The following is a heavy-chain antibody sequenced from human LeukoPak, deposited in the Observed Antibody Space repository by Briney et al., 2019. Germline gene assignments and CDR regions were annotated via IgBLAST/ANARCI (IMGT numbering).Heavy chain of an antibody. Sequence: SETLSLTCTVSGGSISGGGYYWSWIRQRPGKGLEWIGYIYYSGSTYYNPSLKSRVTISVDTSKNQFSLKLSSVTAADTAVYYCARDLSPNYYYDSNGWFDPWGQGTLVTVSS. J-gene: IGHJ5*02. CDR1: GGSISGGGYY. D-gene: IGHD3-22*01. V-gene: IGHV4-31*03. CDR2: IYYSGST. CDR3: ARDLSPNYYYDSNGWFDP.